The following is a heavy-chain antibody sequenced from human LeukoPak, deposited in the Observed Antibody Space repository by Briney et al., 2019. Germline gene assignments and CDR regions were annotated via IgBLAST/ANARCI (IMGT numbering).Heavy chain of an antibody. J-gene: IGHJ3*02. CDR3: AKGGEIVVVITNDAFDI. CDR1: GFTFSSYA. V-gene: IGHV3-23*01. D-gene: IGHD3-22*01. Sequence: GGSLRLSCAASGFTFSSYAMSWFRQAPGKGLEWVSAISGSGGSTYYADSVKGRFTISRDNSKNTLYLQMNSLRAEDTAVYYCAKGGEIVVVITNDAFDIWGQGTMVTVSS. CDR2: ISGSGGST.